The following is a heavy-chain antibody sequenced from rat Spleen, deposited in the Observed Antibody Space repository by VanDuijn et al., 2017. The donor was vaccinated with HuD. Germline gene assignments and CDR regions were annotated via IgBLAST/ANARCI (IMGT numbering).Heavy chain of an antibody. CDR3: ASLYSSYSLYYFDY. J-gene: IGHJ2*01. CDR2: INSAGTT. Sequence: EVQLQESGPGLVKPSQSLSLTCSVTGYSITSSYRWNWIRKFPGNKLEWMGYINSAGTTNYNPSLKSRISITRDPSKNQFFLQVNSVTTEDTATYDCASLYSSYSLYYFDYWGQGVMVTVSS. D-gene: IGHD1-2*01. CDR1: GYSITSSYR. V-gene: IGHV3-3*01.